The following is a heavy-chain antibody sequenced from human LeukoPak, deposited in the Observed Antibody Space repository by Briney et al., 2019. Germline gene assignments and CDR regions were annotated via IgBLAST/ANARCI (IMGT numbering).Heavy chain of an antibody. J-gene: IGHJ3*02. Sequence: ASVKVSCKASGYTFTGYYMHWVRQAPGQGLEWMGWINPNSGGTNYAQKFQGRVTMTRDTSISTAYMELSRLRSDDTAVYYCARDPVDTAMVDAFDIWGQGTMVTVSS. CDR1: GYTFTGYY. CDR3: ARDPVDTAMVDAFDI. V-gene: IGHV1-2*02. CDR2: INPNSGGT. D-gene: IGHD5-18*01.